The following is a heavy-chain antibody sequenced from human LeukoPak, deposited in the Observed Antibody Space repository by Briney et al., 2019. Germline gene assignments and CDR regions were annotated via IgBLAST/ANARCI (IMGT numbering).Heavy chain of an antibody. CDR2: MYSRGDT. V-gene: IGHV3-53*01. Sequence: PGGSLRLSCAASGFTVSDNYMSWVRQAPGKGLEWVSVMYSRGDTYYAKSVKGRFTFSRDISKNTLYLQMNGLRTEDTAMYYCARDAPKVPAAGVLASWGQGTLVIVSS. J-gene: IGHJ5*02. CDR3: ARDAPKVPAAGVLAS. CDR1: GFTVSDNY. D-gene: IGHD6-13*01.